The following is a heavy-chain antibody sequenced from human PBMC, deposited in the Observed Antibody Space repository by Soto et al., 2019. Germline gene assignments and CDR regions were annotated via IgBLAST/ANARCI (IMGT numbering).Heavy chain of an antibody. CDR2: ISGSGGST. V-gene: IGHV3-23*01. CDR3: AKAVVVVAATPYYYYGMDV. D-gene: IGHD2-15*01. Sequence: EVQLLESGGGLVQPGGSLRLSCAASGFTFSSYAMSWVRQAPGKGLEWVSAISGSGGSTYYADSVKGRFTISRDTSKNTLYLQMNSLRAEDTAVYYCAKAVVVVAATPYYYYGMDVWGQGTTVTVSS. J-gene: IGHJ6*02. CDR1: GFTFSSYA.